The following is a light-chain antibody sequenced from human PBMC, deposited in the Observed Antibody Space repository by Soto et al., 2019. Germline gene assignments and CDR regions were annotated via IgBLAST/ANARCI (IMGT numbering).Light chain of an antibody. CDR3: QELDSYPPGA. Sequence: DLHLAQSPSFLSASVGDRVTITCRASQDISGYLAWYQQKPGKAPQLLIYATSTFQYGVPSRSGGRGSWTGFTLAINGLQPEDFATYFGQELDSYPPGAFGQGTKVDI. V-gene: IGKV1-9*01. CDR1: QDISGY. CDR2: ATS. J-gene: IGKJ1*01.